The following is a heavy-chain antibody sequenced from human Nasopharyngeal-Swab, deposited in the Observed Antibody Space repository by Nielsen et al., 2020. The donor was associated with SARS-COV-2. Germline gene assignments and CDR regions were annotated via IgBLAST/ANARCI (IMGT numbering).Heavy chain of an antibody. CDR2: IYYSGST. V-gene: IGHV4-59*01. Sequence: SETLSLTCTVSGGSISSYYWSWIRQPPGKGLEWIGYIYYSGSTNYNPSLKSRVTISVDTSKNQFSLKLSSVTAADTAVNYCASIPRIAAAGARYFDYWGQGTLVTVSS. J-gene: IGHJ4*02. CDR1: GGSISSYY. D-gene: IGHD6-13*01. CDR3: ASIPRIAAAGARYFDY.